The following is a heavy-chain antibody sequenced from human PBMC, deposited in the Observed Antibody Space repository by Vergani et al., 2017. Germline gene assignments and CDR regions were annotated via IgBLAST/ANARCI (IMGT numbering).Heavy chain of an antibody. D-gene: IGHD2-15*01. V-gene: IGHV1-18*04. CDR3: AKEGGGYCSGGTCYPEY. Sequence: QVQLVQSGAEVKKPGASVKVSCEGSGYTFRNYGISWVRQAPGEGLEWLGWISVYNGETKFAQKFQGRVTLTRDTSTDTGYMEMGSLRSDDTAVYYCAKEGGGYCSGGTCYPEYWGQGTLVIVSS. CDR2: ISVYNGET. CDR1: GYTFRNYG. J-gene: IGHJ4*02.